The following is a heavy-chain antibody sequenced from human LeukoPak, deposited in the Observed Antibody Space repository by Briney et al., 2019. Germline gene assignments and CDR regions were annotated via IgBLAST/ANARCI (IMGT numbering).Heavy chain of an antibody. CDR1: GYTFTVYY. V-gene: IGHV1-2*02. D-gene: IGHD6-6*01. Sequence: ASVKVSSKASGYTFTVYYMHWVRQAPGQGLEWMGWINPNSGGTNYAQKFQGRVTMARDTSISTAYMELSRLRSDDTAVYYCARDAIEYSCSNYFDYWGEGTLVTVSS. CDR3: ARDAIEYSCSNYFDY. CDR2: INPNSGGT. J-gene: IGHJ4*02.